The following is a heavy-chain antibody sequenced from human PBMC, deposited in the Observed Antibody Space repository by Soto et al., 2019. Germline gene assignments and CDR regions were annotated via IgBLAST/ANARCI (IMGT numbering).Heavy chain of an antibody. CDR3: ARRLSGGSCAFDY. J-gene: IGHJ4*02. CDR2: IYPFYSDT. D-gene: IGHD2-15*01. Sequence: GESLKISCKGSGYIFTSYWIVWVLHMPGKCLDCIGIIYPFYSDTRYSPSFQGQFTISADNSIITSYLHWSSLKASDTAMYYFARRLSGGSCAFDYWGQGTLVTVSS. CDR1: GYIFTSYW. V-gene: IGHV5-51*01.